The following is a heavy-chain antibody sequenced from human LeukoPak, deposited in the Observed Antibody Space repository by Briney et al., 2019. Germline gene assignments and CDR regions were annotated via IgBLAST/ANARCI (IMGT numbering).Heavy chain of an antibody. D-gene: IGHD1-26*01. Sequence: SETLSLTCTVSGGSISRYYWTWIRPPPGKGLEWIGYIYYSGSTNYNPSLKSRVTISVDTSKNQFSLKLSSVTAADTAVYYCARGSWELIVGMDVWGQGTTVTVSS. J-gene: IGHJ6*02. CDR3: ARGSWELIVGMDV. V-gene: IGHV4-59*01. CDR2: IYYSGST. CDR1: GGSISRYY.